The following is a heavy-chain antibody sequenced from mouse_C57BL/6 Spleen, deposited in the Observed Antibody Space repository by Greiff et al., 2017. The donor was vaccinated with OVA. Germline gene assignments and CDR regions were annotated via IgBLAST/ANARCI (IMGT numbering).Heavy chain of an antibody. CDR3: TRSYGNYGAMDY. CDR1: GYTFTDYE. D-gene: IGHD2-10*02. CDR2: IDPETGGT. Sequence: VQLQESGAELVRPGASVTLSCKASGYTFTDYEMHWVKQTPVHGLEWIGAIDPETGGTAYNQKFKGKAILTADKSSSTAYMELRSLTSEDSAVYYCTRSYGNYGAMDYWGQGTSVTVSS. J-gene: IGHJ4*01. V-gene: IGHV1-15*01.